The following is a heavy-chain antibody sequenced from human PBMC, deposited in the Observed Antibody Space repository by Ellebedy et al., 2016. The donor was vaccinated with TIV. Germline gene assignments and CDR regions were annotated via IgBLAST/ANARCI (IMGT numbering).Heavy chain of an antibody. CDR1: GFIFSTYL. CDR2: IKEDGSEK. J-gene: IGHJ6*02. Sequence: GGSLRLXXAASGFIFSTYLMSWVRQAPGKGLEWVANIKEDGSEKRYLDSVKGRITISRDNAKNSLFLQMSSLRAEDTAVYYCARDGYYFAMDVWGQGTTVAVSS. V-gene: IGHV3-7*03. CDR3: ARDGYYFAMDV.